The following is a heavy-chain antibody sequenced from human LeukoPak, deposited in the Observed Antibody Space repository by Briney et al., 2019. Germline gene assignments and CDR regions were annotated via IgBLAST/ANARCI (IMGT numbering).Heavy chain of an antibody. V-gene: IGHV4-59*01. D-gene: IGHD3-3*01. CDR1: GGSISSYY. CDR3: ARDSITIFGVVITPGHFDL. Sequence: SETLSLTCTVSGGSISSYYWSWIRQPPGKGLEWIGYIYYSGSTNYNPSLESRVTISVDTSKNQFSLKLSSVTAADTAVYYCARDSITIFGVVITPGHFDLWGRGTLVTVSS. CDR2: IYYSGST. J-gene: IGHJ2*01.